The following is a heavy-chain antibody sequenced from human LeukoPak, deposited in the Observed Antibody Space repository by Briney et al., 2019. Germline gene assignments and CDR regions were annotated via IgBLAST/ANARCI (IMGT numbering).Heavy chain of an antibody. Sequence: ASVKVSCKASGYTFTGYYMHWVRQAPGQGLEWMGRINPNSGGTNYAQKFQGRVTITRDTSISTAYMELSRLRSDDTAVYYCARSHCSGGSCYRDGDFDYWGQGTLVTVSS. V-gene: IGHV1-2*06. CDR2: INPNSGGT. CDR3: ARSHCSGGSCYRDGDFDY. CDR1: GYTFTGYY. D-gene: IGHD2-15*01. J-gene: IGHJ4*02.